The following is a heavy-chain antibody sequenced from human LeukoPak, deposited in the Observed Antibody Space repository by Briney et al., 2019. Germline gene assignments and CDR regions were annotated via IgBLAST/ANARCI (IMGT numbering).Heavy chain of an antibody. D-gene: IGHD2-21*01. CDR1: GYSISSGYY. V-gene: IGHV4-38-2*01. Sequence: PSETLSLTCAVSGYSISSGYYWGWIRQAPGKGLEWIGSIYHSGSTYYNPSLKSRVTISVDTTKNQFSLKLSSVTAADTAVYYCARTPLIVVVIAALDAFDIWGQGTMVTVSS. CDR3: ARTPLIVVVIAALDAFDI. CDR2: IYHSGST. J-gene: IGHJ3*02.